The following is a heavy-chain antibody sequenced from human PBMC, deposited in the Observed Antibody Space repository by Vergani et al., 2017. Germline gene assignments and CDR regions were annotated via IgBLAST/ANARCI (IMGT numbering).Heavy chain of an antibody. CDR2: IGSSEPYI. V-gene: IGHV3-21*06. D-gene: IGHD2-8*01. CDR1: GFTFSDFS. CDR3: ARDCTSGGCPDNYGMDV. J-gene: IGHJ6*02. Sequence: VQLVESGGGLVKPGGSLRLSCAASGFTFSDFSMSWVRQAPGKGLEWVAFIGSSEPYINYADSVKGRFIISRDNTNNSLFLQLRSLRAEDAAVYYCARDCTSGGCPDNYGMDVWGQGATVTVSS.